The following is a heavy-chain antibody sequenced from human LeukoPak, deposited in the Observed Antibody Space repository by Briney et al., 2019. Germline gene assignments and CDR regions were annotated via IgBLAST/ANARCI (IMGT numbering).Heavy chain of an antibody. D-gene: IGHD6-6*01. Sequence: SETLSLTCAVSGDSISIYYWTWIRQPAGKGLEWIGRASTSGNTNYNPSLKSRVAMSLDTSKNQFSLKLTSVTAADTAIYYCARLPKSYTRSSGPREYSFYYMDVWGKGTSVTVSS. CDR2: ASTSGNT. CDR1: GDSISIYY. V-gene: IGHV4-4*07. CDR3: ARLPKSYTRSSGPREYSFYYMDV. J-gene: IGHJ6*03.